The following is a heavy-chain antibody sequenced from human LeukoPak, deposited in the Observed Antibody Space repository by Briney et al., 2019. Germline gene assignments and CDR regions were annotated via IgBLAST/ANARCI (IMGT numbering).Heavy chain of an antibody. Sequence: SQTLSHTCAISGDSVSSNGAAWHWIRQSPSRGLEWLGRTYYRSKWYNDYAVSMKSRITINPDTSKNQFSLQLNSVTPEDTAVYYCAREAYYFDYWGQGTLVTVSS. CDR2: TYYRSKWYN. J-gene: IGHJ4*02. CDR3: AREAYYFDY. V-gene: IGHV6-1*01. CDR1: GDSVSSNGAA.